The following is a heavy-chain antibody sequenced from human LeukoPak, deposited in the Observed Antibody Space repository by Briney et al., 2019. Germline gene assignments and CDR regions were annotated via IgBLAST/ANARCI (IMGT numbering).Heavy chain of an antibody. CDR3: ATQNYYYDSSGYYSYFDY. J-gene: IGHJ4*02. CDR1: GYTFTGYY. Sequence: ASVKVSCKASGYTFTGYYMHWVRQAPGQGLEWMGWINPNSGGTNYAQKFQGRVTMTRDTSISTAYMELSRLRSDDTAVYYCATQNYYYDSSGYYSYFDYWGQGTPVTVSS. CDR2: INPNSGGT. D-gene: IGHD3-22*01. V-gene: IGHV1-2*02.